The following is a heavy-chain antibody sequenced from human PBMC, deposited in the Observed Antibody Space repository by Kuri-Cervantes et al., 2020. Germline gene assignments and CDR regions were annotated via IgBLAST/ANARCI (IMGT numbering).Heavy chain of an antibody. CDR3: YSLHDSSGYYHDY. J-gene: IGHJ4*02. D-gene: IGHD3-22*01. V-gene: IGHV1-2*02. CDR1: GYTFTGYY. Sequence: ASVKVSCKASGYTFTGYYMHWVRQAPGQGLEWMGWINPNSGGTIYAQKFQGRVTMTRDTSISTAYMELSRLRSDDTAVYYCYSLHDSSGYYHDYWGQGTLVTVSS. CDR2: INPNSGGT.